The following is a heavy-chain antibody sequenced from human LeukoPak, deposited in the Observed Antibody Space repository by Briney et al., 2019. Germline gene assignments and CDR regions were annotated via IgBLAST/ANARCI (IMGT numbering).Heavy chain of an antibody. CDR3: ARSRYGSVRYFDN. CDR1: GITLSDHY. Sequence: GGSLRLSCAASGITLSDHYMDWVRQVPGKGLEWVGRSRNKVNSYTTEYPASVKGRFTISRDDSNNSLYLQMNSLKTEDTAVYFCARSRYGSVRYFDNWGQGTLVTVSS. V-gene: IGHV3-72*01. D-gene: IGHD6-19*01. J-gene: IGHJ4*02. CDR2: SRNKVNSYTT.